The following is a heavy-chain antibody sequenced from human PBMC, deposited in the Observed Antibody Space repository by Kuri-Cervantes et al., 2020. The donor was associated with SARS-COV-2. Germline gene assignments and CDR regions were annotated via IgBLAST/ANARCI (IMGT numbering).Heavy chain of an antibody. Sequence: KVSCKGSGYSFTSYWIGWVRQMPGKCLEWMGIIYPGDSDTRYSPSFQGQVTISADKSISTAYLQWSSLKASDTAMYYCARGSSTGNYWYDYWGQGTLVTVSS. D-gene: IGHD1-1*01. J-gene: IGHJ4*02. V-gene: IGHV5-51*01. CDR2: IYPGDSDT. CDR3: ARGSSTGNYWYDY. CDR1: GYSFTSYW.